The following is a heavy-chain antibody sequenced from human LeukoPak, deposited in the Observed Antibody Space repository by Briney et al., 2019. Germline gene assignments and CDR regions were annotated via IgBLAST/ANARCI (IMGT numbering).Heavy chain of an antibody. Sequence: ASVKVSCKASGYTFTGYGISWVRQAPGQGLEWMGWISAYNGNTNYAQKLQGRVTMTTDTSTSTAYMELRSLRSDDTAVYYCAREERQYGSGQGGDYWGQGTLVTVSS. V-gene: IGHV1-18*01. CDR2: ISAYNGNT. CDR3: AREERQYGSGQGGDY. CDR1: GYTFTGYG. J-gene: IGHJ4*02. D-gene: IGHD3-10*01.